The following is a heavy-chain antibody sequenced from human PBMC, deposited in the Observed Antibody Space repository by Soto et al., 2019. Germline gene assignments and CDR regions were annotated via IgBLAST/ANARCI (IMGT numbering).Heavy chain of an antibody. J-gene: IGHJ4*02. CDR3: ARVRVSSSWYRSFGY. Sequence: VASVKVSCKASGYTFTGYYMHWVRQAPGQGLEWMGGINPNGGGTNYAQKFQARVTMTRDTCISTAYMELSRLRSDDTAVYYCARVRVSSSWYRSFGYWGQGTLVTVSS. V-gene: IGHV1-2*02. CDR1: GYTFTGYY. CDR2: INPNGGGT. D-gene: IGHD6-13*01.